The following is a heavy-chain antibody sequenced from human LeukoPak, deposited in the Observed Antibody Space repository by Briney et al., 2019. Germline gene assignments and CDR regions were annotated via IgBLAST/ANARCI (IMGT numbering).Heavy chain of an antibody. CDR1: GFTFDDYA. CDR2: ISWNSGSI. CDR3: AREAYDSSGYYYVDY. Sequence: GGSLRLSCAASGFTFDDYAMHWVRQAPGKGLEWVSGISWNSGSIGYADSVKGRFTISRDNAKNSLYLQMNSLRAEDTAVYYCAREAYDSSGYYYVDYWGQGTLVTVSS. V-gene: IGHV3-9*01. D-gene: IGHD3-22*01. J-gene: IGHJ4*02.